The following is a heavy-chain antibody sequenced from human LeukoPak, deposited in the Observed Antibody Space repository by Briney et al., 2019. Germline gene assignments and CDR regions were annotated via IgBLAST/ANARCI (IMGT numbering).Heavy chain of an antibody. CDR1: GDSVSSNSAT. D-gene: IGHD1-1*01. CDR2: TYYRSKWYT. Sequence: PSQTLSLTCAISGDSVSSNSATWNWIRQSPSGGLEWLGRTYYRSKWYTDFALSVKSRITINPDTSKNQFSLQLNSVTPDDTAVYYCVRDVTGFDYWGQGTLVAVSS. CDR3: VRDVTGFDY. V-gene: IGHV6-1*01. J-gene: IGHJ4*02.